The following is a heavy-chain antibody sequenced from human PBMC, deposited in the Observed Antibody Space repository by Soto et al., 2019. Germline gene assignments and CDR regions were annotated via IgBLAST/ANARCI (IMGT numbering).Heavy chain of an antibody. CDR3: AKDPSTGYADH. D-gene: IGHD3-9*01. Sequence: GGSLRLSCAASGFICSSYDMSWVRQAPGKGLEWVSTILVGGSPHYEDSVKGRFTISRDGSKNTVYLQMNSLTAGDTAVYYCAKDPSTGYADHWGQGTLVTVSS. J-gene: IGHJ4*02. CDR1: GFICSSYD. V-gene: IGHV3-23*01. CDR2: ILVGGSP.